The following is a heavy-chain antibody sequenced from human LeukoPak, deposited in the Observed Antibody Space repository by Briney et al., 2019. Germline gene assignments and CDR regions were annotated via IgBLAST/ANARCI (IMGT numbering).Heavy chain of an antibody. CDR3: ARDGVLLWFGGGVDAFDI. D-gene: IGHD3-10*01. CDR1: GFTVCSDS. V-gene: IGHV3-53*01. Sequence: GGSLRLPCTVSGFTVCSDSMSWVRQAPGKGLEWGSFIYSGGSTHYSTSVKGRFTIYRDNAKNSLYLQMNSLRAEDTAVYYCARDGVLLWFGGGVDAFDIWGQGTMVTVSS. CDR2: IYSGGST. J-gene: IGHJ3*02.